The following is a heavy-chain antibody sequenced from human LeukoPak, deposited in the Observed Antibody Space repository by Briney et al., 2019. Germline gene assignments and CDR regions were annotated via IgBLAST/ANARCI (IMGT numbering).Heavy chain of an antibody. CDR3: AREEARWEWFDP. J-gene: IGHJ5*02. V-gene: IGHV3-66*01. CDR1: GFTVNSND. CDR2: IDSGGRT. D-gene: IGHD1-26*01. Sequence: PGGSLRLSCAASGFTVNSNDMSWVRQAPGEGLEWVSVIDSGGRTYYADSVKGRFTISRDNSKNTLDLQMNSLRAEDTAVYYRAREEARWEWFDPWGQGTLVTVSS.